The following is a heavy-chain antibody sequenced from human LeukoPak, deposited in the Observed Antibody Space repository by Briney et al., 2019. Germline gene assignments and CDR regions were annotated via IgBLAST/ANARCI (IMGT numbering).Heavy chain of an antibody. CDR3: ARGDARGGSLSYYYYYYGMDV. J-gene: IGHJ6*02. V-gene: IGHV3-30*04. CDR2: ISYDGSKK. Sequence: PGRSLRLSCAASGFTFSSYAMHWVRQAPGKGLEWVAVISYDGSKKYYADSVKGRFTISRDNSKDTLYLQMNSLRAEDTAVYYCARGDARGGSLSYYYYYYGMDVWGQGTTVTVSS. CDR1: GFTFSSYA. D-gene: IGHD2-15*01.